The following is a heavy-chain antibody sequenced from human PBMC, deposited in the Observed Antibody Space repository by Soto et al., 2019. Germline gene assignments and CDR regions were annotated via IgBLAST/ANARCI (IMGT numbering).Heavy chain of an antibody. D-gene: IGHD3-22*01. CDR2: ISGSGGST. J-gene: IGHJ4*02. CDR3: ARVFYHSGGNYYDY. CDR1: GFTFSSYA. V-gene: IGHV3-23*01. Sequence: GSLRLSCAASGFTFSSYAMSWVRQAPGKGLECVSSISGSGGSTYYADSVKGRFTISRDNSKNTLYLQMGSLRAEDTAVYYCARVFYHSGGNYYDYWGQGALVTVS.